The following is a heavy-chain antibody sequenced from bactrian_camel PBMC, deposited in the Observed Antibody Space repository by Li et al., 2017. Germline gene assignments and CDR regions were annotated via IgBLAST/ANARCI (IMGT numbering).Heavy chain of an antibody. D-gene: IGHD5*01. CDR1: GYTAGRHC. J-gene: IGHJ4*01. CDR3: AGVRATVYGMPAWGVYKF. V-gene: IGHV3S1*01. CDR2: IRTGYPFTS. Sequence: HVQLVESGGGSVRTGGSLRLSCEASGYTAGRHCMAWFRQAPGKERETVACIRTGYPFTSDYHDSVKGRFIISQNGGLNTMYLQMNNLKPEDTGVYYSAGVRATVYGMPAWGVYKFWGQGTQVTVS.